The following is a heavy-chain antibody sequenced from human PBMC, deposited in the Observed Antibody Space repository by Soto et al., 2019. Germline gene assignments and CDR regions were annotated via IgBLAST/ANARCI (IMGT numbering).Heavy chain of an antibody. CDR2: INPNSGGT. J-gene: IGHJ6*02. V-gene: IGHV1-2*04. CDR1: GYTFTGYY. D-gene: IGHD2-8*01. CDR3: AREANCTNGVCYNTGMDF. Sequence: QVQLVQSGAEVKKPGASVKVSCKASGYTFTGYYMHWVRQAPGQGLEWMGWINPNSGGTNYAQKFQGWVTMTRDTSISTAYMELSRLRSDDKEVYYCAREANCTNGVCYNTGMDFWGQGTTVTVAS.